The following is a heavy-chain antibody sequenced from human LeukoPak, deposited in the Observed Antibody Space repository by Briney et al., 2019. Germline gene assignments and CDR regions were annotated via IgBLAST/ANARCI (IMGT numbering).Heavy chain of an antibody. CDR2: ISSSRDTM. Sequence: GGSLRLPCAASGFSFSDYYMSWIRQAPGKGLEWVSYISSSRDTMSYADSVKGRFTISRDNAKNSLYLQMSSLRAEDAAIYYCARVMGNYASDYWGQGALVTVSS. CDR1: GFSFSDYY. CDR3: ARVMGNYASDY. D-gene: IGHD1-7*01. J-gene: IGHJ4*02. V-gene: IGHV3-11*04.